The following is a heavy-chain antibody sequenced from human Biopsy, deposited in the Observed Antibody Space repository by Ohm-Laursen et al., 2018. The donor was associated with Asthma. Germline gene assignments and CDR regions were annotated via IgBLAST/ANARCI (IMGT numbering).Heavy chain of an antibody. CDR2: SMTVFGTT. D-gene: IGHD6-19*01. CDR3: ARCQVGYSSGWSLLLKKIYYSGMDV. V-gene: IGHV1-69*13. J-gene: IGHJ6*02. CDR1: GGTFSNFA. Sequence: GASVKVSCKAPGGTFSNFAISWVRQAPGKGLEWLGGSMTVFGTTNYAQKFQGRVTITADESTSTAYMEVTSLRSEDTAIYYCARCQVGYSSGWSLLLKKIYYSGMDVWGQGTAVTVSS.